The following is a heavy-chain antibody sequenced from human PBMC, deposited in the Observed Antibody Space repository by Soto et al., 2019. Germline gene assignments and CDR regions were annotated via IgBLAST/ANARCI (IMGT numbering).Heavy chain of an antibody. V-gene: IGHV4-4*02. D-gene: IGHD3-10*01. J-gene: IGHJ4*02. Sequence: PSETLSLTCAVSGGSISSSNWWSWVRQPPGKGLEWIGEIYHSGSTNYNPSLKSRVTISVDRSENQFSLKLSSVTAADMAVYYCASVVGFGAPTIDYWGQGTLVTVSS. CDR3: ASVVGFGAPTIDY. CDR1: GGSISSSNW. CDR2: IYHSGST.